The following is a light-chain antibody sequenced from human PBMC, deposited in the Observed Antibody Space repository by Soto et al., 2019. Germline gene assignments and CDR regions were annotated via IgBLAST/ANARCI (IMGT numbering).Light chain of an antibody. V-gene: IGLV2-23*01. J-gene: IGLJ1*01. CDR2: EGN. CDR1: SSDVGNYNL. Sequence: QSALTQPASVSGSPGQSITISCTGTSSDVGNYNLVSWYQQHPGKAPKFIIYEGNKRPSGVSNRFSGSKSGNAASLTISGLQAEDEADYYCCSYAGSGPPYVFGPVTKLTVL. CDR3: CSYAGSGPPYV.